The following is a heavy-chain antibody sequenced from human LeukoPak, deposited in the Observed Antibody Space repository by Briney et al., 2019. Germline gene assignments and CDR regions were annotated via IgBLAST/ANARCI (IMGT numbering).Heavy chain of an antibody. J-gene: IGHJ4*02. Sequence: GGSLRLSCAASGFTSDDYAMHWVRQAPGKGLEWVSLISGDGGSTYYADSVKGRFTISRDNSKNSLYLQMNSLRTEDTALYYCAKDRDYIYYFDYWGQGTLVTVSS. CDR1: GFTSDDYA. CDR2: ISGDGGST. D-gene: IGHD4-11*01. V-gene: IGHV3-43*02. CDR3: AKDRDYIYYFDY.